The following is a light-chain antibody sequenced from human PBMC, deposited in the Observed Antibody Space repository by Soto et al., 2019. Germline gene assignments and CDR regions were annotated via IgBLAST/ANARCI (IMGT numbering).Light chain of an antibody. J-gene: IGKJ1*01. CDR1: QTVNSDY. Sequence: EAVLTQSPAPLSLSPGERATLSCRASQTVNSDYLAWFQQRPGQAPRLLIYDASSRATGIPARFSGSGPGTDFTLTISSLEPEDFAVYYCQQCSNLTCTFGQGTKVDIK. CDR2: DAS. V-gene: IGKV3D-11*02. CDR3: QQCSNLTCT.